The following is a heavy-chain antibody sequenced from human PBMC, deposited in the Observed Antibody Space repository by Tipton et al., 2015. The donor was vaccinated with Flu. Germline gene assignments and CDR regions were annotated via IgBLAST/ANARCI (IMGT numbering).Heavy chain of an antibody. CDR2: IHPNSGGT. V-gene: IGHV1-2*02. CDR1: GYTFTGYY. Sequence: QLVQSGAEVKKPGASVKVSCKASGYTFTGYYMHWVRQAPGQGLEWMGWIHPNSGGTDYAQKFQGRVTMTRDTSISTAYMELSRLRSDDTAVYYCAREPIYGDYTLFYWGQGTLVTVSS. CDR3: AREPIYGDYTLFY. J-gene: IGHJ4*02. D-gene: IGHD4-17*01.